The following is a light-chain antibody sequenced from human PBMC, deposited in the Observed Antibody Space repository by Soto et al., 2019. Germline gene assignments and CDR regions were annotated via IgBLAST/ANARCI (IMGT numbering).Light chain of an antibody. V-gene: IGKV4-1*01. J-gene: IGKJ2*01. Sequence: DIVMTQSPEYLAVSLGERATINCKSSQNVLYSSNNKNLIAWYQQKPGQPPKLLIYWASTRESGVPERFSGSGSGRDFTLTISILQAEDVAVYDCQQYYSPPRYTFGQGTRLEIK. CDR2: WAS. CDR3: QQYYSPPRYT. CDR1: QNVLYSSNNKNL.